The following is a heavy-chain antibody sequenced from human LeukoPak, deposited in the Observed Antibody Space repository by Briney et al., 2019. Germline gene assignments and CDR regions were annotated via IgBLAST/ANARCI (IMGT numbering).Heavy chain of an antibody. CDR2: ISYDGSNK. CDR1: GFTFSSYA. D-gene: IGHD5-24*01. CDR3: ARDPKRDGYNPYYFDH. V-gene: IGHV3-30-3*01. Sequence: GGSLRLSCAASGFTFSSYAMHWVRQAPGKGLEWVAVISYDGSNKYYADSVKGRFTISRDNSKNTLYLQMNSLRAEDTAVYYCARDPKRDGYNPYYFDHWGQGTLVTVSS. J-gene: IGHJ4*02.